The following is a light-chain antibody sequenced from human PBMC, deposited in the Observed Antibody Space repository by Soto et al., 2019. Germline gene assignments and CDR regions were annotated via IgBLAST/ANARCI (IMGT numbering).Light chain of an antibody. V-gene: IGLV2-8*01. CDR2: EVN. CDR3: SAYVGNNNLV. CDR1: SSDVGAYNY. J-gene: IGLJ2*01. Sequence: QSALTQPPSASGSPGQSVTISCTGTSSDVGAYNYVSWYQQLPGKAPKLMIYEVNKRPSGVPDRFSGSKSGNTASLTVSGLQAEEEDDYFCSAYVGNNNLVFGGGTKVTVL.